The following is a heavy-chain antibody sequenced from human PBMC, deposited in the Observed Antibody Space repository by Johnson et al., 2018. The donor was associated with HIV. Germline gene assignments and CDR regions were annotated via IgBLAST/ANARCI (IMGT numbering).Heavy chain of an antibody. CDR3: TTVTKFPYSSGWDYDAFDI. D-gene: IGHD6-19*01. Sequence: VQLVESGGGLVQPGGSLRLSCAASGFTFSSYAMSWVRQAPGKGLEWVSAISGSGGSTYYADSVKGRFTISRDNSKNTLYLQMNSLKTEDTAVYYCTTVTKFPYSSGWDYDAFDIWGQGTMVTVSS. V-gene: IGHV3-23*04. CDR2: ISGSGGST. J-gene: IGHJ3*02. CDR1: GFTFSSYA.